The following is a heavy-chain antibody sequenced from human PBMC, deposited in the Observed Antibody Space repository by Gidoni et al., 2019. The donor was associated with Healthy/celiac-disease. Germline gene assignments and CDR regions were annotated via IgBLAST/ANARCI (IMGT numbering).Heavy chain of an antibody. CDR3: ARDVKYSSSSGAFYFDY. Sequence: QVQLVESGGGVVQPGRSLRLSCAASGFTFSSYAMHWVRQAPGTGLEWVAVISYDGSNKYYADSVKGRFTISRDNSKNTLYLQMNSLRAEDTAVYYCARDVKYSSSSGAFYFDYWGQGTLVTVSS. CDR1: GFTFSSYA. CDR2: ISYDGSNK. J-gene: IGHJ4*02. V-gene: IGHV3-30-3*01. D-gene: IGHD6-6*01.